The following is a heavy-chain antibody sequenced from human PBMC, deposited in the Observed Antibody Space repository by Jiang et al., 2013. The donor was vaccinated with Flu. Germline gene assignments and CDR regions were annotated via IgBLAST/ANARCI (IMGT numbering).Heavy chain of an antibody. CDR2: INTYSGNT. CDR1: GYTFSNYG. J-gene: IGHJ6*01. Sequence: GAEVKKPGASVKVSCKASGYTFSNYGVSWVRQAPGQGLEWMGWINTYSGNTKYAQKLQGRVTVTTDTSTNTAYMDLRSLRSDDTAVYYCASIGAASSDYYYTGMD. D-gene: IGHD6-13*01. V-gene: IGHV1-18*01. CDR3: ASIGAASSDYYYTGMD.